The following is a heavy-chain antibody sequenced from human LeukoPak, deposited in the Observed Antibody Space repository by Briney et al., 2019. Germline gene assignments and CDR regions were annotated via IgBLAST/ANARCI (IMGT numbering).Heavy chain of an antibody. V-gene: IGHV1-46*01. D-gene: IGHD2-21*02. J-gene: IGHJ4*02. CDR2: INPSGGST. CDR3: AKDWRAYCGGDCYSYFDY. CDR1: GYTFTSYY. Sequence: ASVKVSCKASGYTFTSYYMHWVRQAPGQGLEWMGIINPSGGSTSYAQKFQGRVTMTRDMSTSTVYMELSSLRAEDTAVYYCAKDWRAYCGGDCYSYFDYWGQGTLVTVSS.